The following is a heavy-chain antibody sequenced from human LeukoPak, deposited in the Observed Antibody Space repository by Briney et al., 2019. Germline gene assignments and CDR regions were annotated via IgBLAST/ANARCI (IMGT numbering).Heavy chain of an antibody. CDR2: IYNSGST. CDR1: GGSISTYY. CDR3: ARNVAKTIVVVPAAMVPGDY. Sequence: ETLSLTCTVSGGSISTYYWSWIRQPPGKGLEWIGYIYNSGSTNYNPSLKSRVTISVDTSKNQFSLKLSSVTAADTAVYYCARNVAKTIVVVPAAMVPGDYWGQGTLVTVSS. D-gene: IGHD2-2*01. J-gene: IGHJ4*02. V-gene: IGHV4-59*12.